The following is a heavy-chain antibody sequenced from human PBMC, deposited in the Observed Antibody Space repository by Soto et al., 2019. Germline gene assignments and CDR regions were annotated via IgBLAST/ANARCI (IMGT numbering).Heavy chain of an antibody. D-gene: IGHD4-17*01. J-gene: IGHJ6*03. CDR1: GYTFTSYD. CDR3: ARSPQGDQDYGDYLDYYYYYIDV. Sequence: ASVKVSCKASGYTFTSYDINWVRQATGQGLEWMGWMNPNSGNTGYAQKFQGRVTMTRNTSISTAYMELSSLRSEDTAVYYCARSPQGDQDYGDYLDYYYYYIDVWGKGTTVTVSS. CDR2: MNPNSGNT. V-gene: IGHV1-8*01.